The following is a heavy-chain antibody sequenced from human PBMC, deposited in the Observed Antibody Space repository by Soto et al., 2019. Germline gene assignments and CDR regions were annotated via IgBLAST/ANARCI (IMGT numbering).Heavy chain of an antibody. CDR3: AREPYYYDSSGYPAGVGWFDP. V-gene: IGHV4-30-2*01. D-gene: IGHD3-22*01. CDR2: IYHSGST. Sequence: SETLSLTCAVSGGSISSGGYSWSWIRQPPGKGLEWIGYIYHSGSTYYNPSLKSRVTISVDRSKNQFSLKLSSVTAADTAVYYCAREPYYYDSSGYPAGVGWFDPWGQGTLVTVYS. J-gene: IGHJ5*02. CDR1: GGSISSGGYS.